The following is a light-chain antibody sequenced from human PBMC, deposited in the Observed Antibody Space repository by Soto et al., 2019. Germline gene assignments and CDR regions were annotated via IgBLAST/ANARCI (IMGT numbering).Light chain of an antibody. CDR3: SSYSSSNTLYA. J-gene: IGLJ1*01. Sequence: QSVLTQPASVSGSPGQSITISCTGTSSDVGGYNYVSWYQQLPGKAPKLLIYEVSNRPSGVSNRFSGSKSGNTASLTISGLQAEDEADYYCSSYSSSNTLYAFGSGTKLAVL. CDR1: SSDVGGYNY. V-gene: IGLV2-14*01. CDR2: EVS.